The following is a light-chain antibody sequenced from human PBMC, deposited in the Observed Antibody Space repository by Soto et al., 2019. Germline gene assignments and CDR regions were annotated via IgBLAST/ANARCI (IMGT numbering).Light chain of an antibody. J-gene: IGKJ1*01. Sequence: EIVLTQSPSTLCLSPGEGDTLSYRASQSVYSDIGWYHQKPGQAPRLLIYGASSRATGIPDRFSGSGSGTDFTLTISRLEPEDFAVYDCQQYGSSPTFGQGTKVDIK. CDR2: GAS. V-gene: IGKV3-20*01. CDR1: QSVYSD. CDR3: QQYGSSPT.